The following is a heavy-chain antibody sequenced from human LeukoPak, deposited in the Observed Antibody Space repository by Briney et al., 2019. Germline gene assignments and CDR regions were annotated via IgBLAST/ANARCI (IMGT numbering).Heavy chain of an antibody. D-gene: IGHD3-16*01. V-gene: IGHV3-74*03. J-gene: IGHJ4*02. CDR1: GFTLSRYC. CDR2: INEDASTI. CDR3: VRDLILVWTPGDDFDH. Sequence: GGSLRLSCVASGFTLSRYCMHWVRHVPGKGLEWVSRINEDASTITYADSVKGQFTNYRDNAKKHLYIQMNSLRAEDTAVYFCVRDLILVWTPGDDFDHWGQGTLVAVAS.